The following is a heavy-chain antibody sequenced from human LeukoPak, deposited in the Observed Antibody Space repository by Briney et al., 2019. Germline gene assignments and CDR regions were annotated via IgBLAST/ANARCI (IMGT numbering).Heavy chain of an antibody. D-gene: IGHD2-15*01. V-gene: IGHV5-51*01. CDR3: ARRGGADCSGGSCYPSPYYYYGMDV. J-gene: IGHJ6*04. CDR2: IYPGDSDT. Sequence: GESLQISCQGSGYSFTSYWIGWVRQLPGKGLEWMGIIYPGDSDTRYSPSFQGQVTISADKSISTAYLQWSSLKASDTAMYYCARRGGADCSGGSCYPSPYYYYGMDVWGKGTTVTVSS. CDR1: GYSFTSYW.